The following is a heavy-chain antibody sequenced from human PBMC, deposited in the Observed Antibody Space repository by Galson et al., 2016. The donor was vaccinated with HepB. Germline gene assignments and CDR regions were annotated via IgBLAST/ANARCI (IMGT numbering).Heavy chain of an antibody. D-gene: IGHD5-12*01. J-gene: IGHJ4*02. CDR3: TTNRGYDIPPFFYY. CDR2: IKTKSDGGTT. Sequence: SLRLSCAASGFIFSNACMSWVRQAPGKGLQWVGHIKTKSDGGTTEYAAPVKGTFSISRDDSTNTLYLQMNSLKTEDTAVYYCTTNRGYDIPPFFYYWGQGTLVTVSS. CDR1: GFIFSNAC. V-gene: IGHV3-15*01.